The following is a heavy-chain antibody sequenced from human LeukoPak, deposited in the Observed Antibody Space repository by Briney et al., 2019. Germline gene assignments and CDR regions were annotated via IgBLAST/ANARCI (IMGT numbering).Heavy chain of an antibody. V-gene: IGHV4-38-2*02. Sequence: SETLSLTCTLSGYSTSSRYFWAWGRQAPGKGLARIGSSYPSGRTSYNPSLKSRATISVAASRDQFSLRVRSGTAADTAVYYCAREERDKSWYVVGDYWGQGTLVTVSS. CDR1: GYSTSSRYF. J-gene: IGHJ4*02. CDR3: AREERDKSWYVVGDY. D-gene: IGHD6-13*01. CDR2: SYPSGRT.